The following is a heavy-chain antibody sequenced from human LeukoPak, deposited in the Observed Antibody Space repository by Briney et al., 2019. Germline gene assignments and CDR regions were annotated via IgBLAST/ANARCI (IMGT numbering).Heavy chain of an antibody. CDR2: ISGSGGST. CDR3: AKDLAITMIVVGPFDY. Sequence: PGASLRLSCAASGFTFSSYAMSWVRQAPGKGLEWVSAISGSGGSTYYADSVKGRFTISRDNSKNTLYLQMNSLRAEDTAVYYCAKDLAITMIVVGPFDYWGQGTLVTVSS. V-gene: IGHV3-23*01. D-gene: IGHD3-22*01. CDR1: GFTFSSYA. J-gene: IGHJ4*02.